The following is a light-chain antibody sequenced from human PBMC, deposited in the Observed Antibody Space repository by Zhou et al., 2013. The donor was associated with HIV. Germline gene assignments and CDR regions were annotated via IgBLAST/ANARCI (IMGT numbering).Light chain of an antibody. V-gene: IGKV1-33*01. CDR2: DAS. Sequence: DIQMTQSPSSLSASVGDRVTITCQASQDISHYLNWYQHKPGKAPELLIYDASNLETGVPSRFSGGGSGTDFTFTISSLQPEDIATYYCQQAHSFPLSFGGGTKVQL. J-gene: IGKJ4*01. CDR1: QDISHY. CDR3: QQAHSFPLS.